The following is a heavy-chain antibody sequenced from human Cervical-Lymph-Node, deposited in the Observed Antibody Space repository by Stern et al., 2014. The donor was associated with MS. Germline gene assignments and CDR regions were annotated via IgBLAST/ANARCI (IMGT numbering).Heavy chain of an antibody. D-gene: IGHD6-19*01. CDR1: GFSLSTTGMR. CDR3: ARLGAVGGLDF. Sequence: QVTLKESGPALLRPTETLRLTCTFSGFSLSTTGMRVSWIRQPPGKALEWLARIDWDDEKFYTTSLKTRVTISKDTSKNHVVLTMTNVDPVDTATYYCARLGAVGGLDFWGQGTLVTVSS. V-gene: IGHV2-70*04. J-gene: IGHJ4*02. CDR2: IDWDDEK.